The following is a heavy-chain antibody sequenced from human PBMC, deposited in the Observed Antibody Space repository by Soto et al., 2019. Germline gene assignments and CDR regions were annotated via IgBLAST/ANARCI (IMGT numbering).Heavy chain of an antibody. D-gene: IGHD3-22*01. Sequence: LSLTCTVSGGSISGDDYYWSWIRQAPGRGLEWIGYIHSSGSIYYNPSLKSRATMSIDTAGNQFSLKVSSVTVADTAVYYCARDLDGLHDDTSGPFPRPGWGQGTLVTVSS. V-gene: IGHV4-30-4*01. CDR3: ARDLDGLHDDTSGPFPRPG. J-gene: IGHJ1*01. CDR1: GGSISGDDYY. CDR2: IHSSGSI.